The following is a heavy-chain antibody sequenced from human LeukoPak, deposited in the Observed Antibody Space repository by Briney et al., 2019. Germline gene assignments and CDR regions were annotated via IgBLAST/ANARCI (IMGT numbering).Heavy chain of an antibody. CDR3: ARAAYSISPDY. D-gene: IGHD6-13*01. J-gene: IGHJ4*02. Sequence: GGSLRLSCAASGFTFSTYNMNWVRQAPGKGLEWVSYISTGSSVIHYADSVKGRFTISRDNAENSLYLHMSSLRDEDTPVYYCARAAYSISPDYWGQGTRVTVSS. V-gene: IGHV3-48*02. CDR1: GFTFSTYN. CDR2: ISTGSSVI.